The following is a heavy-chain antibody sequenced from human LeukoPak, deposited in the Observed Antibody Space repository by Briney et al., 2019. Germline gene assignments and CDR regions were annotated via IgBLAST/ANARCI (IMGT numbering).Heavy chain of an antibody. J-gene: IGHJ4*02. CDR3: ARSAWTISIFGVVMD. D-gene: IGHD3-3*01. V-gene: IGHV3-30*02. CDR1: GFTFSSYG. CDR2: IRYDGSNK. Sequence: GGSLRLSCAASGFTFSSYGMHWVRQAPGKGLEWVAFIRYDGSNKYYADSVKGRFTISRDNSKNTLYLQMNSLRADDTAVYYCARSAWTISIFGVVMDWGQGTLVTVSS.